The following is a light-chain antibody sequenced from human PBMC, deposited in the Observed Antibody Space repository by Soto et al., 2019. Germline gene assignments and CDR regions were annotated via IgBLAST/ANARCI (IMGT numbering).Light chain of an antibody. J-gene: IGKJ1*01. CDR2: GAS. V-gene: IGKV3-15*01. CDR3: QQYGSSYPWT. Sequence: EIVMTQSPATLSVSPGERATLSCRASQSVSSNLAWYQQKPGQAPRLLIYGASTRATGIPDRFSGSGSGTDFTLTISRLEPEDFAVYYCQQYGSSYPWTFGQGTKVDIK. CDR1: QSVSSN.